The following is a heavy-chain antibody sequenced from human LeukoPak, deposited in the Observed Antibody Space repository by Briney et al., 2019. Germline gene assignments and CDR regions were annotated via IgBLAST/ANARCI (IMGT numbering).Heavy chain of an antibody. V-gene: IGHV4-30-4*01. CDR3: ARYYYGSGNQNDY. CDR2: CHYGGNT. Sequence: PSQTLSLTCTISGDSITSGDYYWSWIRQPPGKGLEWIGYCHYGGNTFYNPSLKSRVTISVDTSKNQFSLKLSSVTAADTAVYYCARYYYGSGNQNDYWGQGTLVTVSS. CDR1: GDSITSGDYY. J-gene: IGHJ4*02. D-gene: IGHD3-10*01.